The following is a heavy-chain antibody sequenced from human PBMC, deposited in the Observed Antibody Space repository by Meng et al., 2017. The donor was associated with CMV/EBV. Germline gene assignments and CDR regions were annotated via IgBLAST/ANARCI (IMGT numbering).Heavy chain of an antibody. CDR2: ILPIFGTA. Sequence: GGGVWKPGSSVQVYCKAYGGTFSSYPIGWGPQAPGQGLEWMGGILPIFGTANYAQKFQGRVTITADESTSTAYMELSSLRSEDTAVYYCAREGNNWNDVPFDYWGQGTLVTVSS. CDR1: GGTFSSYP. CDR3: AREGNNWNDVPFDY. D-gene: IGHD1-20*01. V-gene: IGHV1-69*01. J-gene: IGHJ4*02.